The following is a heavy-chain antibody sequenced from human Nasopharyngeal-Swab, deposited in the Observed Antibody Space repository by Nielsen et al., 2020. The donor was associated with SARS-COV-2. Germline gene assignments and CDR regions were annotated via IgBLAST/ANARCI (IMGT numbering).Heavy chain of an antibody. V-gene: IGHV4-34*01. D-gene: IGHD5-18*01. J-gene: IGHJ4*02. CDR2: INHSGRT. Sequence: SETLSLTCAVYGGSFSGYYWSWIRQPPGKGLEWIGEINHSGRTNYNPSLKSRVTISVDTSKNQFSLKLSSVTAADTAVYYCARGRWIQLWLPYYWGQGTLVTVSS. CDR1: GGSFSGYY. CDR3: ARGRWIQLWLPYY.